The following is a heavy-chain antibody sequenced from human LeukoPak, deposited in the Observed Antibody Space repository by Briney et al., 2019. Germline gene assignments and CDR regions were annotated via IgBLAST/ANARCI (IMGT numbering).Heavy chain of an antibody. D-gene: IGHD2-2*01. V-gene: IGHV4-31*03. J-gene: IGHJ5*02. CDR3: ATYLSTTRAFDP. Sequence: PSETLSLTCTVSGGSIRRGGHYWSWIPQQPGKGLDWVVYIYYSGKADYNPSLESRVTISVDTSTNQFSLRLTSVTAADTALYFCATYLSTTRAFDPWGQGILATVSS. CDR1: GGSIRRGGHY. CDR2: IYYSGKA.